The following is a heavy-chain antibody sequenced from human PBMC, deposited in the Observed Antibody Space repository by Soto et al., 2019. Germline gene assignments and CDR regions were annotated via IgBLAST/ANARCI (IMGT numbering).Heavy chain of an antibody. CDR1: GFTFSGSA. CDR2: IRSKANSYAT. Sequence: PGGSLRLSCAASGFTFSGSAMHWVRQASGKGLEWVGRIRSKANSYATAYAASVKGRFTISRDDSKNTAYLQMNSLKTEDTAVYYCTRRHVYYDFWDKMKSWFDPWGQGTLVTVSS. CDR3: TRRHVYYDFWDKMKSWFDP. D-gene: IGHD3-3*01. V-gene: IGHV3-73*01. J-gene: IGHJ5*02.